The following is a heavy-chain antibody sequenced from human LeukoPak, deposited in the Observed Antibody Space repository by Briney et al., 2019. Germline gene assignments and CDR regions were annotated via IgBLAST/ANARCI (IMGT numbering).Heavy chain of an antibody. Sequence: GSSVKVSCKASGGTFSSYAISWVRQAPGQGLEWMGIINPSGGSTSYAQKFQGRVTMTRDTSTSTVYMELSSLRSEDTAVYYCAREYGSGRRYGMDVWGQGTTVTVSS. CDR3: AREYGSGRRYGMDV. V-gene: IGHV1-46*01. J-gene: IGHJ6*02. D-gene: IGHD3-10*01. CDR2: INPSGGST. CDR1: GGTFSSYA.